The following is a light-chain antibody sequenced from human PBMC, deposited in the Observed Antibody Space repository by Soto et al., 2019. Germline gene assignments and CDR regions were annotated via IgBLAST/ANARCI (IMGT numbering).Light chain of an antibody. CDR1: QDTITS. CDR2: TAS. V-gene: IGKV1-12*01. J-gene: IGKJ5*01. Sequence: IQMTRSPCSVTASVGDRVTSSCRASQDTITSLAWYQHKPMKAPNLLIYTASNLQSGVPSRFSGSGSGTHFTLTLSSLQPEDFGTYYCQQPDSFPITSGQGTRPEI. CDR3: QQPDSFPIT.